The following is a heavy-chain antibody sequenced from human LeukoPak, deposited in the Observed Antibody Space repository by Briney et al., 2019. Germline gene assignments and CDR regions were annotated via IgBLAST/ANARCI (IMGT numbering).Heavy chain of an antibody. D-gene: IGHD5-12*01. CDR3: ARAQSDFGYGLLDY. J-gene: IGHJ4*02. CDR1: GDSISGSNYY. Sequence: SETLSLTCTVYGDSISGSNYYWGWIRQPPGKGLEWIGSIYRSGSTYYNPSLKSRFTISVDTSNNQFSLRVNSMTAADTAVYYCARAQSDFGYGLLDYWGQGTLVTVSS. V-gene: IGHV4-39*07. CDR2: IYRSGST.